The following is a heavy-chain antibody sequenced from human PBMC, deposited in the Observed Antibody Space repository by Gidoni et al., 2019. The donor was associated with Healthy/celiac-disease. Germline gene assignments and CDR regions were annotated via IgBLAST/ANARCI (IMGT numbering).Heavy chain of an antibody. V-gene: IGHV4-31*03. J-gene: IGHJ4*02. Sequence: QVQLQESGPGLVKPSQTLSLTCTVSGCSIRSGGYYWSWIRQHPGKGLEWIGYIYYSGSTYYNPSLKSRVTISVDTSKNQFSLKLSSVTAADTAVYYCARGGVSTFYYFDYWGQGTLVTVSS. CDR3: ARGGVSTFYYFDY. CDR1: GCSIRSGGYY. CDR2: IYYSGST. D-gene: IGHD2-8*01.